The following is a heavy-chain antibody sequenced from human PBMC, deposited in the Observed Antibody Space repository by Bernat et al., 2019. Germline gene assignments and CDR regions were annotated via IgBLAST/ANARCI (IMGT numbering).Heavy chain of an antibody. J-gene: IGHJ4*02. D-gene: IGHD6-19*01. CDR2: IKEDGSDK. Sequence: EVQLVESGGGLVQPGGSLRLSCSASGFTFRGYWMTWVRQAPGKGLECVANIKEDGSDKYYVDSVKGRFTIYRDNAQNSLYLQLNSLRVEDTAVYYCARRRGSASLDYWGQGTLITVS. CDR3: ARRRGSASLDY. V-gene: IGHV3-7*03. CDR1: GFTFRGYW.